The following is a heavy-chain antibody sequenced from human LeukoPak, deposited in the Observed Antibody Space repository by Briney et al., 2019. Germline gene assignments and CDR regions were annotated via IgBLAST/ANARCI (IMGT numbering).Heavy chain of an antibody. D-gene: IGHD3-22*01. CDR2: IIPIFGIA. Sequence: SVKVSCKASGGTFSSYAISWVRQAPGQGLELMGRIIPIFGIANYAQKFQGRVTITADKSTSTAYMELSSLRSEDTAVYYCARGGGPYYYDSSGPQSRPFDPWGQGTLVTVSS. V-gene: IGHV1-69*04. J-gene: IGHJ5*02. CDR1: GGTFSSYA. CDR3: ARGGGPYYYDSSGPQSRPFDP.